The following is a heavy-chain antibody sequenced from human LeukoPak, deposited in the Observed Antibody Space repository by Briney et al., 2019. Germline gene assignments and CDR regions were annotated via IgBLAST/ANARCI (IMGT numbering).Heavy chain of an antibody. CDR1: GFTCSTYV. V-gene: IGHV3-23*01. J-gene: IGHJ3*02. Sequence: GGSLRHSCAASGFTCSTYVMSWVRQAPGKGLEWLSLILHNGDSTYYADSVKGRFTISRDNSKNTLYLQMNSLRAEDTAVYYCARLSSFAFDIWGQGTMVTVSS. CDR3: ARLSSFAFDI. CDR2: ILHNGDST. D-gene: IGHD3-16*02.